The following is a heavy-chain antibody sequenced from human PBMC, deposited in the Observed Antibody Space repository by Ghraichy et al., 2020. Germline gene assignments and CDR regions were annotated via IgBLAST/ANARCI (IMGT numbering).Heavy chain of an antibody. Sequence: GGSLRLSCAASGFTFSSYDMHWVRQATGKGLEWVSAIGTAGDTYYPGSVKGRFTISRENAKNSLYLQMNSLRAGDTAVYYCARADCGGDCFSPGAFDIWGQGTMVTVSS. CDR3: ARADCGGDCFSPGAFDI. CDR1: GFTFSSYD. CDR2: IGTAGDT. V-gene: IGHV3-13*01. D-gene: IGHD2-21*02. J-gene: IGHJ3*02.